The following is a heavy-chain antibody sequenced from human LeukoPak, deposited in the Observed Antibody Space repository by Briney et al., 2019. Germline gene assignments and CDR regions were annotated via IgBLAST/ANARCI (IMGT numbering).Heavy chain of an antibody. D-gene: IGHD2-15*01. CDR3: AKGHYCSGGSCYDSSGYYLYYYYGMDV. CDR2: ISYDGSNK. Sequence: GGSLRLSCAASGFTFSSYGMHWVRQAPGKGLEWVAVISYDGSNKYYADSVKGRFTISRDNSKNTLYLQMNSLRAEDTAVYYCAKGHYCSGGSCYDSSGYYLYYYYGMDVWGQGTTVTVSS. CDR1: GFTFSSYG. V-gene: IGHV3-30*18. J-gene: IGHJ6*02.